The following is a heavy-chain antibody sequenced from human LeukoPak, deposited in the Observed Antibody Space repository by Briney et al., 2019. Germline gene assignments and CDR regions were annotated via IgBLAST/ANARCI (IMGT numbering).Heavy chain of an antibody. CDR3: ARHYYGSSGDAFDI. D-gene: IGHD3-22*01. V-gene: IGHV4-59*08. Sequence: PSETLSLTCTVSGGFLSSYYWSWIRQPPGMGLEWIGYISFSGSPNYNPSLKSRVTISIDKSKNQFSLKLSSVTAADTAVYYCARHYYGSSGDAFDIWGQGTMVTVSS. CDR1: GGFLSSYY. J-gene: IGHJ3*02. CDR2: ISFSGSP.